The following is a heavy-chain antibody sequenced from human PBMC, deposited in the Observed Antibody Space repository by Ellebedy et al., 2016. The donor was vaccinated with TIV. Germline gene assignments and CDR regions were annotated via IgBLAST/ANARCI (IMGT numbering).Heavy chain of an antibody. CDR1: GFIFDNYA. J-gene: IGHJ4*02. CDR2: IKRDGSQK. CDR3: AGGAGWLADY. V-gene: IGHV3-7*01. D-gene: IGHD6-19*01. Sequence: GESLKISXAASGFIFDNYAMNWVRQAPGKGLEWVANIKRDGSQKNYVDSVKGRFTISRDNAKNTLYLQMNSLRDEDTAVYYCAGGAGWLADYWGQGTLVTVSS.